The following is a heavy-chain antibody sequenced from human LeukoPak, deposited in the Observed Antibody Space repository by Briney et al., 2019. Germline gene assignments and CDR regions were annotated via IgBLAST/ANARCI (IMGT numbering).Heavy chain of an antibody. Sequence: SVKVSCKASGGTFRSYVISWVRQAPGQGLEWMGGIIPIFGTANYAQKFQGRVTITADESTSTAYMELSSLRSEDTAVYYCARARYSSSSKGMSAFDIWGQGTMVTVSS. CDR2: IIPIFGTA. D-gene: IGHD6-13*01. J-gene: IGHJ3*02. V-gene: IGHV1-69*13. CDR3: ARARYSSSSKGMSAFDI. CDR1: GGTFRSYV.